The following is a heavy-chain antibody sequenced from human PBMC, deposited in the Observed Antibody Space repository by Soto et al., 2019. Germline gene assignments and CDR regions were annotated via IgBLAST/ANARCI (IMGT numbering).Heavy chain of an antibody. CDR3: ASVTRYYDILTGYTDYYYYYMDV. V-gene: IGHV4-39*01. CDR1: GGSISSSSYY. D-gene: IGHD3-9*01. J-gene: IGHJ6*03. CDR2: IYYSGST. Sequence: PSETLSLTCTVSGGSISSSSYYWGWIRQPPGKGLEWIGSIYYSGSTYYNPSLKSRVTISVDTSKNQFSLKLSSVTAADTAVYYCASVTRYYDILTGYTDYYYYYMDVWGKGTTVTVSS.